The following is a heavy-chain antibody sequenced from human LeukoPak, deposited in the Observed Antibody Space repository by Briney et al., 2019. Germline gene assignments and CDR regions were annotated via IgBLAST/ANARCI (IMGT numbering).Heavy chain of an antibody. CDR2: ISYDGSNK. V-gene: IGHV3-30*18. D-gene: IGHD3-22*01. Sequence: PGRSLRLSCAASGFTFSSYGMHWVRQAPGKGLEWVAVISYDGSNKYYADSVKGRFTISRDNSKNTLYLQMNSLRAEDTAVYYCAKGAPNLYYYDGSGYSDAFDIWGQGTMVTVSS. CDR3: AKGAPNLYYYDGSGYSDAFDI. CDR1: GFTFSSYG. J-gene: IGHJ3*02.